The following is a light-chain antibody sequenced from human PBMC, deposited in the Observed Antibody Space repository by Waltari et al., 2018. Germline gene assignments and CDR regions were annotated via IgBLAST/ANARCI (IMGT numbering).Light chain of an antibody. CDR2: VAS. V-gene: IGKV3-15*01. CDR1: QGVRSD. J-gene: IGKJ4*01. CDR3: QQYNNWPLT. Sequence: EILVTQSPAPLSVFQGEKAPLPCRASQGVRSDVAWFRQKPGQAPSLLIYVASTRATGVSARFSGSGSGTEFTLTITSLQSEDSAVYFCQQYNNWPLTFGGGTKVEIK.